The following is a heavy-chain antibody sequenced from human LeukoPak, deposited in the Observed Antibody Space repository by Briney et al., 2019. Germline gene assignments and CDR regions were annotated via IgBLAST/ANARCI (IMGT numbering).Heavy chain of an antibody. J-gene: IGHJ4*02. Sequence: SVKVSCKASGGTFSSYAISWVRQAPGQGLEWMGGIIPIFGTTNYAQKFQGRVTITADESTSTAYMELSSLRSEDTAVYYCASSEDCSGGSCYSDFDYWGQGTLVTVSS. CDR2: IIPIFGTT. CDR3: ASSEDCSGGSCYSDFDY. CDR1: GGTFSSYA. D-gene: IGHD2-15*01. V-gene: IGHV1-69*13.